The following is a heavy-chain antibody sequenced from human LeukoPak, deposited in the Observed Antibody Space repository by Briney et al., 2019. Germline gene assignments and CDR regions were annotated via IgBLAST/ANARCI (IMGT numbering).Heavy chain of an antibody. CDR2: IYTSGSS. Sequence: SETLSLTCTVSGGSISSGSYDWYWIRQPAGKGLEWIVHIYTSGSSNYSPSLKSRFTISVDTSKNQFSLKLTSVTAADTAVYYCTKGRGIWGQGTLVTVSS. V-gene: IGHV4-61*09. CDR3: TKGRGI. CDR1: GGSISSGSYD. D-gene: IGHD3-10*01. J-gene: IGHJ4*02.